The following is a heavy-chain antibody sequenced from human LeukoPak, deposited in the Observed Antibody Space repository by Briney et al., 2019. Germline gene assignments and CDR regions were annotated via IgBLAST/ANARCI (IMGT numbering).Heavy chain of an antibody. J-gene: IGHJ4*02. CDR2: ISRSGGST. Sequence: GGSLRLSCAASGFTFSSYAMSWVRQAPGKGLEWVSAISRSGGSTYYADSVKGRFTISRDNSKNTLYLQMNSLRAEDTAVYYCAKASAMIVVVSKHFDYWGQGTLVTVSS. D-gene: IGHD3-22*01. V-gene: IGHV3-23*01. CDR1: GFTFSSYA. CDR3: AKASAMIVVVSKHFDY.